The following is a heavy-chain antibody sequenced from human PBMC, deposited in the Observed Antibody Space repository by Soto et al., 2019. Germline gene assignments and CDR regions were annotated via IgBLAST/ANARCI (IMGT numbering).Heavy chain of an antibody. J-gene: IGHJ3*02. CDR3: ARDSGVKEVFDAFDI. Sequence: PGGSLRLSCAASGFTFSSYWMHWVRQPPGKGLVWVSRIKRDGSITTYADSVKGRFTISRDNAKNTLYLQMNSLGAEDTAVYYCARDSGVKEVFDAFDIWGQGTMLTVSS. CDR2: IKRDGSIT. D-gene: IGHD3-10*01. V-gene: IGHV3-74*01. CDR1: GFTFSSYW.